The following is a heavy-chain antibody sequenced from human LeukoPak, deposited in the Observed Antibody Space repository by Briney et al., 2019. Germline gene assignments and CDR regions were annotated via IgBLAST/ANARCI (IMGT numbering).Heavy chain of an antibody. D-gene: IGHD5-12*01. J-gene: IGHJ4*02. CDR1: GFTFSSHS. CDR2: ISTWSTTI. Sequence: GGSLRLSCAASGFTFSSHSMNWVRQAPGKGLEWVSYISTWSTTIHYADSVKGRFSFSRDNAKNSLYLQMNSLRAEDTAVYYCARNFGYSGYDLDCWGQGSLVIVSS. V-gene: IGHV3-48*01. CDR3: ARNFGYSGYDLDC.